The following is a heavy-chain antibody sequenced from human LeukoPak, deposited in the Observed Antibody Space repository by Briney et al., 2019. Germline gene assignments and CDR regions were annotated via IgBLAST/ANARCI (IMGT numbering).Heavy chain of an antibody. Sequence: GGSLRLSCAASGFTFSSYAMSWVRQAPGKGLEWVSAISGSGGSTYYADSVKGRFTISRDNSKNTLYLQMNSLRAEDTAVYYCAKGHEDIVVVVADAFDIWGQGAMVTVSS. V-gene: IGHV3-23*01. CDR1: GFTFSSYA. J-gene: IGHJ3*02. D-gene: IGHD2-15*01. CDR2: ISGSGGST. CDR3: AKGHEDIVVVVADAFDI.